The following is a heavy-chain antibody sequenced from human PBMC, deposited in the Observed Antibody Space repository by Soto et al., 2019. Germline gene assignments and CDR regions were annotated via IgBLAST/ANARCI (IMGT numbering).Heavy chain of an antibody. D-gene: IGHD1-26*01. CDR2: IRTKAMSYAT. CDR3: TSHSGSYGSVY. V-gene: IGHV3-73*02. J-gene: IGHJ4*01. Sequence: EVQLVESGGGLVQPGGSLKLSCAASGFTFSGSAIHWVRQASGKGLEWVGRIRTKAMSYATEYAASVKGRFTISRDDSKNTAYLQMNSLKTEDTAVYYCTSHSGSYGSVYWGQEPWSPSPQ. CDR1: GFTFSGSA.